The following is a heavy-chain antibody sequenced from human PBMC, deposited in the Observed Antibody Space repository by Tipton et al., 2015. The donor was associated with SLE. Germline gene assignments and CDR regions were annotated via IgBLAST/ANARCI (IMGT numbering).Heavy chain of an antibody. J-gene: IGHJ4*02. Sequence: SLRLSCAASGFTFDDYAMHWVRQAPGKGLEWVSSISGTGAHTYYADSVKGRFTISRDNSKNTLYLQMNSLRAEDTAIYYCAKASMASGYFLPHIDSWGQGTLVTVSS. CDR3: AKASMASGYFLPHIDS. CDR1: GFTFDDYA. D-gene: IGHD3-3*01. V-gene: IGHV3-23*01. CDR2: ISGTGAHT.